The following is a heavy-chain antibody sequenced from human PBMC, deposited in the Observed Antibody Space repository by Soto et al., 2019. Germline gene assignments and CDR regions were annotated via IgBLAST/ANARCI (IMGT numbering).Heavy chain of an antibody. CDR1: GASVAGGSYY. V-gene: IGHV4-30-4*01. CDR2: IPSRGRP. D-gene: IGHD5-12*01. J-gene: IGHJ5*02. Sequence: QVQLRESGPGLVKPSQTLSLTCSVSGASVAGGSYYWSWVRQPPGEGLEWIGYIPSRGRPFYNPSLTSRGTISADTSKNQLSLQLTSLTAADTAVYYCARDTYSGYDFGLWGQGTLVTGSS. CDR3: ARDTYSGYDFGL.